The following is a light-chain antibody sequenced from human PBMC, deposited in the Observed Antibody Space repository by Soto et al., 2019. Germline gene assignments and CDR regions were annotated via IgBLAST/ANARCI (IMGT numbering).Light chain of an antibody. Sequence: EIVMTQSPATLSVSPGDRVTLSCRASQNIDNNLAWYQQRPGQPPRLLIYGASTRANGIPARFSGSGSGTDWTCTTISLQVEDFAVYCCQQYNDWPPLTFGGGTKVEIK. J-gene: IGKJ4*01. V-gene: IGKV3D-15*01. CDR2: GAS. CDR1: QNIDNN. CDR3: QQYNDWPPLT.